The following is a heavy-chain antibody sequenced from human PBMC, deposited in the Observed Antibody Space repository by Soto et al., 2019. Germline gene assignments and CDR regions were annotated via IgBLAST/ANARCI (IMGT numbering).Heavy chain of an antibody. D-gene: IGHD3-10*01. J-gene: IGHJ6*02. CDR1: GFTFSSYA. V-gene: IGHV3-30-3*01. CDR2: ISYDGSNK. CDR3: ARDGERITMVRGATIPYYYGMDV. Sequence: GGSLRLSCAASGFTFSSYAMHWVRQAPGKGLEWVAVISYDGSNKYYADSVKGRFTISRDNSKNTLYLQMNSLRAEDTAVYYCARDGERITMVRGATIPYYYGMDVWGQGTTVTVSS.